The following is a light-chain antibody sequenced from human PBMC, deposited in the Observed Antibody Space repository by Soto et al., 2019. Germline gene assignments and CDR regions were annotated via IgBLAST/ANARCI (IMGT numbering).Light chain of an antibody. CDR1: QSVSSY. J-gene: IGKJ4*01. CDR2: DAS. V-gene: IGKV3-11*01. CDR3: QQRSNWPPPLT. Sequence: EIVLTQSPATLSLSPGERATLSCRASQSVSSYLAWYQQKPGQAPRLLIYDASSRATGIPARFSGSGSGTDFTLTISSLEPEDFAVYYCQQRSNWPPPLTFGGGTKVDIK.